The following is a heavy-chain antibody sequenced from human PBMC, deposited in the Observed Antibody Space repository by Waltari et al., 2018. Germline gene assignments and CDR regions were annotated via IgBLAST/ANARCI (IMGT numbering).Heavy chain of an antibody. J-gene: IGHJ4*02. Sequence: EVQLLESGGGLVQPGGSLRLSCAASGFTFSSYAMRWVRRAPGKGLEWVSAISGSGGSTYYADSVKGRFTISRDNSKNTLYLQMNSLRAEDTAVYYCAKAGTYYYGSLDYWGQGTLVTVSS. CDR2: ISGSGGST. CDR1: GFTFSSYA. D-gene: IGHD3-10*01. V-gene: IGHV3-23*01. CDR3: AKAGTYYYGSLDY.